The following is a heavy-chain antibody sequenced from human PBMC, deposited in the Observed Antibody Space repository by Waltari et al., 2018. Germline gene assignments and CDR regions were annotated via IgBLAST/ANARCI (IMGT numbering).Heavy chain of an antibody. CDR2: IWYDGSNK. V-gene: IGHV3-33*08. J-gene: IGHJ4*02. Sequence: VQLVESGGGLVKPGGSLRLSCAASGFTFSSYSMNWVRQAPGKGLEWVAVIWYDGSNKYYADSVKGRFTISRDNSKNTLYLQMNSLRAEDTAVYYCAAGMVYYAIDYWGQGTLVTVSS. D-gene: IGHD2-8*01. CDR3: AAGMVYYAIDY. CDR1: GFTFSSYS.